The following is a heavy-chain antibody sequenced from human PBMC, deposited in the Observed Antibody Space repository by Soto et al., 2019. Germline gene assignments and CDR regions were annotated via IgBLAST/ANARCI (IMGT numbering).Heavy chain of an antibody. CDR1: GGTFSSYT. Sequence: ASVKVSCKASGGTFSSYTISWVRQAPGQGLEWMGRIIPILGIANYAQKFQGRVTITADKSTSTAYMGLSSLRSEDTAVYYCARDGYGDYEDGYFDYWGQGTLVTVSS. CDR2: IIPILGIA. J-gene: IGHJ4*02. CDR3: ARDGYGDYEDGYFDY. V-gene: IGHV1-69*04. D-gene: IGHD4-17*01.